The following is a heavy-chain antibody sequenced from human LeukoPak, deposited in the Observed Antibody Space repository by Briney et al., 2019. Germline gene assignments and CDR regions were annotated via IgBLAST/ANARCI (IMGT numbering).Heavy chain of an antibody. CDR3: ARDFGGLGYCSGGSCLTGAFDI. CDR1: GGSFRGYY. V-gene: IGHV4-34*01. CDR2: INHSGST. J-gene: IGHJ3*02. Sequence: SETLSLTCNVSGGSFRGYYWSWIRQPPGKGLEWIGEINHSGSTNYNPSLKSRVTISLETSKNQFSLKLSSVTAADTAVYYCARDFGGLGYCSGGSCLTGAFDIWGQGTMVTVSS. D-gene: IGHD2-15*01.